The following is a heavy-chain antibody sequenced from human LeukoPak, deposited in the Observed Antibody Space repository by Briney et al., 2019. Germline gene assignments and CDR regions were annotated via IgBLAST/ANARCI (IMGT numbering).Heavy chain of an antibody. CDR1: GFTFSSYA. J-gene: IGHJ5*02. CDR3: ARGAHCSSTSCFPVGWFDP. V-gene: IGHV3-30-3*01. Sequence: PGRSLRLSCAASGFTFSSYAMLWVRQAPGKGLEWVAVISYDGSNKYYADSVKGRFTISRDNSKNTLYLQMNSLRAEDTAVYYCARGAHCSSTSCFPVGWFDPWGQGTLVTVSS. CDR2: ISYDGSNK. D-gene: IGHD2-2*01.